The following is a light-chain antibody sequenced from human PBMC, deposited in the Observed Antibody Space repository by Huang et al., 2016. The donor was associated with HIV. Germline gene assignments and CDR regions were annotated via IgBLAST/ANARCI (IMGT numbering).Light chain of an antibody. CDR2: DGS. J-gene: IGKJ4*01. Sequence: EVVLTQSPPTLSLFPGETATLSCRASQTIGTYVAWYQQRPGQGPRLLSYDGSNRAAGVPARISGGGSGTTFTLSISGLESEDFGVYYCQQRRSWPLTFGGGTKVEV. CDR1: QTIGTY. CDR3: QQRRSWPLT. V-gene: IGKV3-11*01.